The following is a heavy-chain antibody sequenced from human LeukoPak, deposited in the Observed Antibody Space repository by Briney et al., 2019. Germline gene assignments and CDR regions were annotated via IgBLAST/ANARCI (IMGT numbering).Heavy chain of an antibody. CDR3: ARDTAIAVVGGTAFDL. D-gene: IGHD6-19*01. J-gene: IGHJ3*01. CDR2: ISSNGGST. Sequence: GGSLRLSCAASGFTFSSYSMNWVRQAPWKGLEYVSAISSNGGSTYYANSVKGRFTISRDNSKNTLYLQMGSLRAEDMAVYYCARDTAIAVVGGTAFDLWGQGTMVTVSS. V-gene: IGHV3-64*01. CDR1: GFTFSSYS.